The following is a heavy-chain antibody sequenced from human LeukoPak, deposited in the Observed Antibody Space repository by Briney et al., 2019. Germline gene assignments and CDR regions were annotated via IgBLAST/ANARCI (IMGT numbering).Heavy chain of an antibody. CDR3: ARDRGPYCSSTSCYGAKWNYGMDV. V-gene: IGHV4-31*03. CDR2: IYYSGST. J-gene: IGHJ6*04. CDR1: GSSISSGGYY. Sequence: SETLSLTCTVSGSSISSGGYYWSWIRQHPGKGLEWIGYIYYSGSTYYNPSLKSRVTISVDTSKNQFSLKLSSVTAADTAVYYCARDRGPYCSSTSCYGAKWNYGMDVWGKGTTVTVSS. D-gene: IGHD2-2*01.